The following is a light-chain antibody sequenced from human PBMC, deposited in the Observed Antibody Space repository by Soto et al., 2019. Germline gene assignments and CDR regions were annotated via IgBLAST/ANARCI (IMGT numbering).Light chain of an antibody. V-gene: IGLV2-8*01. CDR2: EVS. J-gene: IGLJ1*01. CDR1: SSDVGGYNY. Sequence: QSVLTQPPSASGSPGQSVTISCTVTSSDVGGYNYVSWYQQHPGKAPKLMIYEVSKRPSGVPDRFSGSKSGNTASLTVSGLQAEDEADYYCSSYAGSNNFNVFGTGTKLTVL. CDR3: SSYAGSNNFNV.